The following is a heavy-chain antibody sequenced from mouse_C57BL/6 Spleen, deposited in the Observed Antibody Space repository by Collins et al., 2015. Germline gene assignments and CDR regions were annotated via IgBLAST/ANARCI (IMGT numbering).Heavy chain of an antibody. CDR2: IDPSDSET. Sequence: QVQLQQPGAELVRPGSSVKLSCKASGYTFTSYWMHWVKQRPIQGLEWIGNIDPSDSETHYNQKFKDKATLTVDKSSSTAYMQLSSLTSEDSAVYYCASLGGGAMDYWGQGTSVTVSS. J-gene: IGHJ4*01. D-gene: IGHD3-3*01. V-gene: IGHV1-52*01. CDR1: GYTFTSYW. CDR3: ASLGGGAMDY.